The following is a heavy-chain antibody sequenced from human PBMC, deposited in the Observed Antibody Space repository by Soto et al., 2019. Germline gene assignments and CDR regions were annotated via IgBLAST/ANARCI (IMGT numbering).Heavy chain of an antibody. V-gene: IGHV4-61*01. Sequence: SETLSLTCTVSGGSVSSGSYYWSWIRQPPGKGLEWIGYIYYSGSTNYNPSLKSRVTISVDTSKNQFSLKLSSVTAADTAVYYCASKPVVTSAIDYWGQGNLVTVSS. D-gene: IGHD2-15*01. CDR1: GGSVSSGSYY. CDR3: ASKPVVTSAIDY. CDR2: IYYSGST. J-gene: IGHJ4*02.